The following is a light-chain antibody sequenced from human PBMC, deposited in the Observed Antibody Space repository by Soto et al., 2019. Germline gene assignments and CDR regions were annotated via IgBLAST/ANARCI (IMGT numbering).Light chain of an antibody. CDR2: AAS. Sequence: DSQMTQSPSSLSTYVGDRVTITCRASQSITSFLNWYQQTPGKAPKLLIYAASSLQSGVPSRFTGSGSGTDFTLTISSLQPEDFATYYCQQSYSSWYTFGQGTKVDIK. V-gene: IGKV1-39*01. CDR1: QSITSF. J-gene: IGKJ2*01. CDR3: QQSYSSWYT.